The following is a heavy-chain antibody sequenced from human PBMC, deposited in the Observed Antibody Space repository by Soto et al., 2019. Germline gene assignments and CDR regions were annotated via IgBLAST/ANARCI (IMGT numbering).Heavy chain of an antibody. Sequence: QVQLQQWGAGLLKPSETLSLTCAVYGGSFSGYYWSWIRQPPGKGLEWIGEINHSGSTNYNPSLKSRVTIAVDTSKNQFALKLSAVTAADTAVYYCAGQYCSGGSCYGDYWGQGTLVTVSS. V-gene: IGHV4-34*01. CDR2: INHSGST. D-gene: IGHD2-15*01. CDR1: GGSFSGYY. CDR3: AGQYCSGGSCYGDY. J-gene: IGHJ4*02.